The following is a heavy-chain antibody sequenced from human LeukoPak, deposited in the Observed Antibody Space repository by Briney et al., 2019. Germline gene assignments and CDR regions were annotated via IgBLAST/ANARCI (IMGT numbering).Heavy chain of an antibody. D-gene: IGHD6-19*01. Sequence: ASVKVSCKVSGYTLTELSMHWVRQAPGKGLEWMGGFDPEDGETIYAQKFQGRVTMTEDTSTDTAYMELSSLRSEDTAVYYCATDLSAPQQWLVLGYWGQGTLVTVSS. J-gene: IGHJ4*02. CDR3: ATDLSAPQQWLVLGY. CDR1: GYTLTELS. V-gene: IGHV1-24*01. CDR2: FDPEDGET.